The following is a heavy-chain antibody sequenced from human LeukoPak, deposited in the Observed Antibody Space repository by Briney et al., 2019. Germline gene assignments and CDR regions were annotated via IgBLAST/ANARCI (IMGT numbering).Heavy chain of an antibody. CDR2: INHSGST. J-gene: IGHJ5*02. CDR3: AKVRYGTFNWFDP. V-gene: IGHV4-34*01. CDR1: GGSFSGYY. D-gene: IGHD2/OR15-2a*01. Sequence: PSETLSLTCAVYGGSFSGYYWSWIRHPPAKGLEWIGEINHSGSTNSNPSLKSRVTISVDTSKNQFSLKLSSVTAADTAVYYCAKVRYGTFNWFDPWGQGTLVTVSS.